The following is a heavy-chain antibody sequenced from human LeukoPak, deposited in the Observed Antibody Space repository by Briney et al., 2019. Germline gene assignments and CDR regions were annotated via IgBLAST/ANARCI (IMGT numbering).Heavy chain of an antibody. CDR2: INSSSSST. CDR1: GFTFSSYG. V-gene: IGHV3-48*02. CDR3: VRGMGAIDY. Sequence: PGGSLKLSCAASGFTFSSYGMNWVRQAPGKGLEWVSYINSSSSSTYYADSVKGRFTISRDNAKNSLYLQMNSLRDEDTAVYSCVRGMGAIDYWGQGTLVTVSS. J-gene: IGHJ4*02. D-gene: IGHD4/OR15-4a*01.